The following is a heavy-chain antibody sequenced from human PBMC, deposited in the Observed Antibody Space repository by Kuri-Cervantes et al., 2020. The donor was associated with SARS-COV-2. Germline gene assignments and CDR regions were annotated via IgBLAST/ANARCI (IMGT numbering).Heavy chain of an antibody. J-gene: IGHJ5*02. CDR2: IIPIFGTA. CDR1: GGTFSSYA. Sequence: SVKVSCKAPGGTFSSYAISWVRQAPGQGLEWMGGIIPIFGTANYAQKFQGRVTITTDESTSTAYMELSSLRSEDTAVYYCAREISIFGGLRHSFDPWGQGTLVTVSS. CDR3: AREISIFGGLRHSFDP. D-gene: IGHD3-3*01. V-gene: IGHV1-69*05.